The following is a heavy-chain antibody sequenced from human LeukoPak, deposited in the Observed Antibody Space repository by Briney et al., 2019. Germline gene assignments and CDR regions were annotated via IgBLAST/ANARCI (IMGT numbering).Heavy chain of an antibody. D-gene: IGHD6-19*01. Sequence: GGSLRLSCAASGFTFSSYSMNWVRQAPGKGLEWVANIKQDGSEIYYLDSVKGRFTISRDNAKNSLYLQMNSLRVEDTAVYYCATIEAVRFHYWGQGTLVTVSS. J-gene: IGHJ4*02. CDR3: ATIEAVRFHY. V-gene: IGHV3-7*01. CDR1: GFTFSSYS. CDR2: IKQDGSEI.